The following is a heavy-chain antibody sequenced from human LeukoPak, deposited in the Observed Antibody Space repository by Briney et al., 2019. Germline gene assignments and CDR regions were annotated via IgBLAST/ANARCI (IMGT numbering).Heavy chain of an antibody. CDR2: IIPIFGTA. Sequence: SVKVSCKASGGTFSSYAISWVRQAPGQGLESRGRIIPIFGTANYAQKFQGRVTITTDESTSTAYMELSSLRSEDTAVYYCARGGITMVRGVIANGGNWFDPWGQGTLVTVSS. V-gene: IGHV1-69*05. CDR1: GGTFSSYA. D-gene: IGHD3-10*01. CDR3: ARGGITMVRGVIANGGNWFDP. J-gene: IGHJ5*02.